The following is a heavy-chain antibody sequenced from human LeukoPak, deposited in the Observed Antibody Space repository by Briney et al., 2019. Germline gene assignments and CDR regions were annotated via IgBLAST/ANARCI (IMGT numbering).Heavy chain of an antibody. CDR2: IKQDGSEN. CDR3: ARVGKTVLRYVDWLPGYLDY. CDR1: GFTFSSYW. J-gene: IGHJ4*02. V-gene: IGHV3-7*04. D-gene: IGHD3-9*01. Sequence: GGSLRLSCAASGFTFSSYWMTWVRQAPGKGLEWVANIKQDGSENYYVDSVKGRFTISRDNAKNSLCLQMNYLRADDTAVYYCARVGKTVLRYVDWLPGYLDYWGQGTLVTVSS.